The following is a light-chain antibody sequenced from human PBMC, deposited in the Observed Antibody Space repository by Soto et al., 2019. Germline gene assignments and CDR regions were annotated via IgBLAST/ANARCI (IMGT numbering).Light chain of an antibody. J-gene: IGKJ5*01. V-gene: IGKV3-20*01. CDR3: QQYDSSPLT. CDR2: GTS. CDR1: QSVSSSY. Sequence: EIVLTQSPGTLSLSPGERATRSCRASQSVSSSYLAWYRQKPGQAPWLLIYGTSNRASGVPDRFSGSGSGTDFTLTISGLEPEDFAVYYCQQYDSSPLTFGQGTRLDIK.